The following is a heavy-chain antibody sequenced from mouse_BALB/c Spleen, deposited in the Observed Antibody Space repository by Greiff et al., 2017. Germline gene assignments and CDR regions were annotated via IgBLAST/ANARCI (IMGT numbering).Heavy chain of an antibody. J-gene: IGHJ1*01. D-gene: IGHD1-1*01. CDR1: GYSITSGYY. CDR3: ARDYYGSSDWYFDV. CDR2: ISYDGSN. V-gene: IGHV3-6*02. Sequence: VQLQQSGPGLVKPSQSLSLTCSVTGYSITSGYYWHWIRQFPGNKLEWMGYISYDGSNNYNPSLKNRISITRDTSKNQFFLKLNSVTTEDTATYYCARDYYGSSDWYFDVWGAGTTVTVSS.